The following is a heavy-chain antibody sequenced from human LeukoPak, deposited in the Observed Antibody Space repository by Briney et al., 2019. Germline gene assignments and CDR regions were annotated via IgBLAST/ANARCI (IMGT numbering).Heavy chain of an antibody. D-gene: IGHD5-18*01. V-gene: IGHV4-61*02. CDR3: ASGYSYGRLDY. CDR1: GGSISSGSYY. CDR2: IYTSGST. Sequence: SETLSLTCTVSGGSISSGSYYWSWIRQPAGKGLEWIGRIYTSGSTNYNHSLKSRVTISVDTSKNQFSLKLSSVNAADTAVYYCASGYSYGRLDYWGQGTLVTVSS. J-gene: IGHJ4*02.